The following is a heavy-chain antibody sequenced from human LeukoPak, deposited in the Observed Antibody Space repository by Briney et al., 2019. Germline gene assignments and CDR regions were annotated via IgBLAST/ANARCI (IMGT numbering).Heavy chain of an antibody. J-gene: IGHJ4*02. CDR3: ARDNIVATITYYFDY. D-gene: IGHD5-12*01. CDR2: IWYDGSNK. CDR1: GFTFSSYG. V-gene: IGHV3-30*19. Sequence: GGSLRLSCAASGFTFSSYGMHWVRQAPGKGLEWVAVIWYDGSNKYYADSVKGRFTISRDNSKNTLYLQMNSLRAEDTAVYYCARDNIVATITYYFDYWGQGTLVTVSS.